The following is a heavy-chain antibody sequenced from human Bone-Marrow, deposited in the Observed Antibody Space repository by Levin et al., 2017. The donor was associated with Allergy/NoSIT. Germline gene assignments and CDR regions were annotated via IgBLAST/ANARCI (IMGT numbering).Heavy chain of an antibody. CDR3: ARENAGPSDLWSGYRGFDY. CDR1: GYTFTFYG. CDR2: ISPYNGDT. D-gene: IGHD3-3*01. V-gene: IGHV1-18*01. J-gene: IGHJ4*02. Sequence: ASVKVSCRASGYTFTFYGICWVRQAPGQGLEWMGWISPYNGDTNYAQKLQGRVTMTTDTSTNIAYMELRSLRSDDTAVYYCARENAGPSDLWSGYRGFDYWGQGTLVTVSS.